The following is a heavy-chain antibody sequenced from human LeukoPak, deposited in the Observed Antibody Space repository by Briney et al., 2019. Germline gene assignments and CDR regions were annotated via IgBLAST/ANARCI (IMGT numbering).Heavy chain of an antibody. J-gene: IGHJ4*02. CDR1: GFTFSNNA. Sequence: PGGSLRLSCAASGFTFSNNAMSWVRQAPGRGLEWVSAISGSSGLTYYTDSVKGRFTISRDNSKNTLYLQMNSLRAEDTAVYYCARDSGSYQLDYWGQGTLVTVSS. V-gene: IGHV3-23*01. CDR2: ISGSSGLT. D-gene: IGHD1-26*01. CDR3: ARDSGSYQLDY.